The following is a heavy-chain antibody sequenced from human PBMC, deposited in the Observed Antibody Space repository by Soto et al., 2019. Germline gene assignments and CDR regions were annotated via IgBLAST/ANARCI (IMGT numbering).Heavy chain of an antibody. V-gene: IGHV3-30-3*01. CDR3: ARDEDGYNDY. J-gene: IGHJ4*02. D-gene: IGHD5-12*01. CDR2: ISYDGSNK. Sequence: PGGSLRLSCAASGFTFSGYAMHWVRQAPGKGLEWVAVISYDGSNKYYADSVKGRFTISRDNSKNTLYLQMNSLRAEDTAVYYCARDEDGYNDYWGQGTLVTVSS. CDR1: GFTFSGYA.